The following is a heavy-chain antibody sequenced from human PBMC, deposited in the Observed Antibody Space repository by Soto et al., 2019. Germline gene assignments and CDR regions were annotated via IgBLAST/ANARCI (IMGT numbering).Heavy chain of an antibody. Sequence: QVQLVQSGAEVKKPGASVKVSCKASGYTFTSYAMHWVRQAPGQRLEWMGWINAGNGNTKYSQKFQGRVTITRDTSASTAYMELSSLRSEDTAVYYCATYYYGSGSYWGVDYWGHGTLVTVSS. V-gene: IGHV1-3*01. CDR3: ATYYYGSGSYWGVDY. D-gene: IGHD3-10*01. CDR2: INAGNGNT. J-gene: IGHJ4*01. CDR1: GYTFTSYA.